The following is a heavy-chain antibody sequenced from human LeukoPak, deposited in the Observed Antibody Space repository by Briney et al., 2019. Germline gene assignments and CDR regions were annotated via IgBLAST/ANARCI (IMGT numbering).Heavy chain of an antibody. CDR1: GLIVSSNY. J-gene: IGHJ4*02. D-gene: IGHD6-13*01. CDR3: ARGYSSSWYYFDY. CDR2: IYSGGST. Sequence: PGGSLRLSCAASGLIVSSNYMSWVRQAPGKGLEWVSVIYSGGSTYYADSVKGRFTISRDNSKNTLYLQMNSLRAEDTAVYYCARGYSSSWYYFDYWGQGTLVTVSS. V-gene: IGHV3-66*01.